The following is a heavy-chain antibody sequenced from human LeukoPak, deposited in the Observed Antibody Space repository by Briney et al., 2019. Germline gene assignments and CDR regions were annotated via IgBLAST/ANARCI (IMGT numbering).Heavy chain of an antibody. CDR3: ARLRIVGATIGY. Sequence: SSETLSLTCTVSGGSISSSSYYWGWIRQPPGKGLEWIGSIYYSGSTYYNPSLKSRVTISVDTSKNQFSLKLSSVTAADTAVYYCARLRIVGATIGYWGQGTLVTVSS. D-gene: IGHD1-26*01. J-gene: IGHJ4*02. V-gene: IGHV4-39*01. CDR1: GGSISSSSYY. CDR2: IYYSGST.